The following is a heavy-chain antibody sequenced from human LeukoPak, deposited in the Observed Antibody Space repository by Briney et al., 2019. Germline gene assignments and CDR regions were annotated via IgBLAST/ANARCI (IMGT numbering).Heavy chain of an antibody. CDR2: INPSGGST. Sequence: ASVKVSCTASGYTFTSYYMHWVRQAPGQGLEWMGIINPSGGSTSYAQKFQGRVTMTRDMSTSTVYMELSSLRSEDTAVYYCARFRTTWDDAFDIWGQGTMVTVSS. V-gene: IGHV1-46*01. CDR1: GYTFTSYY. CDR3: ARFRTTWDDAFDI. D-gene: IGHD2-2*01. J-gene: IGHJ3*02.